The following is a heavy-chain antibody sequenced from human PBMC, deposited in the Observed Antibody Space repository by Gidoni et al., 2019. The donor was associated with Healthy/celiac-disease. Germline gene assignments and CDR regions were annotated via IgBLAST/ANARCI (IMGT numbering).Heavy chain of an antibody. J-gene: IGHJ6*02. D-gene: IGHD3-10*01. Sequence: STNYNPSLKSRVTISVDTYKNQFSLKLSSVTAADTAVYYCARGSGVAGYYYYGMDVWGQGTTVTVSS. CDR3: ARGSGVAGYYYYGMDV. V-gene: IGHV4-34*01. CDR2: ST.